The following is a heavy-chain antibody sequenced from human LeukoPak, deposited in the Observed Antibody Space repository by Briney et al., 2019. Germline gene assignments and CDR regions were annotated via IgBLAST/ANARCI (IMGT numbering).Heavy chain of an antibody. CDR3: ARAHCSSTSCYDWFDP. D-gene: IGHD2-2*01. CDR1: EGTFSSYA. Sequence: SVKVSCKASEGTFSSYAISWVRQAPGQGLEWMEGIIPIFGTANYAQKFQGRVTITTDESTSTAYMELSSLRSEDTAVYYCARAHCSSTSCYDWFDPWGQGTLVTVSS. CDR2: IIPIFGTA. V-gene: IGHV1-69*05. J-gene: IGHJ5*02.